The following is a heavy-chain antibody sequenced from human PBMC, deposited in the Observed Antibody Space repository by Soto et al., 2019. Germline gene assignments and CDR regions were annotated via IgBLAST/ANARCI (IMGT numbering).Heavy chain of an antibody. D-gene: IGHD2-2*02. CDR3: ARLNCSSTSCYRYGMHV. V-gene: IGHV1-69*13. J-gene: IGHJ6*02. CDR1: GGTFSSYA. Sequence: SVKVSCKASGGTFSSYAISWVRQAPGQGLEWMGGIIPIFGTANYAQKFQGRVTITADESTSTAYMELSSLRSEDTAVYYCARLNCSSTSCYRYGMHVWGQGTMVTVYS. CDR2: IIPIFGTA.